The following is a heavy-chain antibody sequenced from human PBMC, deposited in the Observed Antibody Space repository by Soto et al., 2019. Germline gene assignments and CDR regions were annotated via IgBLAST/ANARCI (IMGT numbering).Heavy chain of an antibody. CDR1: GFTFSTYS. CDR3: ARGGGSRGAFDV. J-gene: IGHJ3*01. D-gene: IGHD2-15*01. Sequence: EVQVVESGGGLVKPGGSLRLSCAASGFTFSTYSMNWVRQAPGKGLEWVSSISSASSSMYYADSVKGRFTISRDNARNSLYLRMNSLRAEDTAVYYCARGGGSRGAFDVWGQGTMVTVSS. CDR2: ISSASSSM. V-gene: IGHV3-21*01.